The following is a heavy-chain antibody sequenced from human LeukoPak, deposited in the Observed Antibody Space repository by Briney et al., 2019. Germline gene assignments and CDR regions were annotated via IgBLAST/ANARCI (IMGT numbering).Heavy chain of an antibody. Sequence: SETLSLTCTVSGGSISSGNFYWSWIRQPAGKGLEWIGRIYSSGITNYNPSLKSRVTISVDTSKNQFSLNLTSVTAADTAVYYCATDGMVRGPDAWFDSWGQGTLVTVSS. D-gene: IGHD3-10*01. CDR2: IYSSGIT. CDR1: GGSISSGNFY. V-gene: IGHV4-61*02. J-gene: IGHJ5*01. CDR3: ATDGMVRGPDAWFDS.